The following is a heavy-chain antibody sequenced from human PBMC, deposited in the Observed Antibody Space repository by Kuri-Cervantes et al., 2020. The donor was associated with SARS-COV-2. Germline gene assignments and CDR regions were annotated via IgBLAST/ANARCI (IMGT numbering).Heavy chain of an antibody. CDR3: TTDFRPVNVVVPAADKSDFDY. Sequence: GESLKISCAASGFTFSNAWMSWVRQAPGKGLEWVGRIKSKTDGGTTDYAAPVKGRFTISRDDSKNTLYLQMNSLKTEDTAVYYCTTDFRPVNVVVPAADKSDFDYWGQGTLVTVSS. CDR1: GFTFSNAW. J-gene: IGHJ4*02. D-gene: IGHD2-2*01. CDR2: IKSKTDGGTT. V-gene: IGHV3-15*01.